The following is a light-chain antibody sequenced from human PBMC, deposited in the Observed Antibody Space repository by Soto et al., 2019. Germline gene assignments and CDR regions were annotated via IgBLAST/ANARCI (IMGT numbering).Light chain of an antibody. CDR1: QTISNS. CDR2: GAS. CDR3: QQSYTTLMWT. V-gene: IGKV1-39*01. Sequence: DIQMTQSPSSLSASVGDRVTITCRASQTISNSLNWYRQTPGKAPELLIYGASSLQPGVPSRFSGSGSGTEFTLTINGLEPEAFASYYCQQSYTTLMWTFGQGTKVEIK. J-gene: IGKJ1*01.